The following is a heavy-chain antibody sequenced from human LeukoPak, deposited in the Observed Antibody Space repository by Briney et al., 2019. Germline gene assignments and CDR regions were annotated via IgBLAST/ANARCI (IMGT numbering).Heavy chain of an antibody. CDR1: GGTFSNYA. Sequence: ASVKVSCKASGGTFSNYAISWVRQAPGQGLEWMGGIIPLFGTPNSAQKFQGRVTIYADESTSTAYMELSSLRYEDTAVYYCARDSSGYWTYFDYWGQGTLVTVSS. V-gene: IGHV1-69*13. CDR3: ARDSSGYWTYFDY. D-gene: IGHD3-22*01. J-gene: IGHJ4*02. CDR2: IIPLFGTP.